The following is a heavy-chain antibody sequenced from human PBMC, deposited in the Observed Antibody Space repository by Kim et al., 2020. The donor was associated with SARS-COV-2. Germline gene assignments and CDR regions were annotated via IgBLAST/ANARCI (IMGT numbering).Heavy chain of an antibody. CDR3: ARIVVITSYFDY. V-gene: IGHV4-31*03. CDR2: IYYSGNT. CDR1: GGSISSGTYY. Sequence: SETLSLTCTVSGGSISSGTYYWSWIRQQPGKGLEWIGYIYYSGNTYYSPSLESRITISVDTSKNQFSLKLSSVTAADTAVYYCARIVVITSYFDYWGQGTLVTVSS. D-gene: IGHD3-22*01. J-gene: IGHJ4*02.